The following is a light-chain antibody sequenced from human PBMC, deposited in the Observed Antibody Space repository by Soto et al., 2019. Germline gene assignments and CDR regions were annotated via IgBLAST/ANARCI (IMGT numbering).Light chain of an antibody. CDR1: SSDVGNYNY. CDR2: EVS. Sequence: QSVLTQPPSASGSPGQSVTISCTGTSSDVGNYNYVTWYQQHPGKAPKVMIYEVSKRPSGVPDRFSGSKSGNTASLTVSGLQAEDEADYYCSSYAGKNNVIFGGGTQLTVL. V-gene: IGLV2-8*01. CDR3: SSYAGKNNVI. J-gene: IGLJ2*01.